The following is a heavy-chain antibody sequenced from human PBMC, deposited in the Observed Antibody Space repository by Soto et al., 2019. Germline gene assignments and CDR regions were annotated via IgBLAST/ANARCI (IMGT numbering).Heavy chain of an antibody. V-gene: IGHV4-31*03. CDR1: GGSISSGGYY. J-gene: IGHJ4*02. Sequence: QVQLQESGPGLVKPSQTLSLTCTVSGGSISSGGYYWSWIRQHPGKGLEWIGYIYYSGSTYYNPSLKSRVTISVDTSKNQFSLKLSSVTAADTAVYYCARRYYDPAGGENPFDYWGQGTLVTVSS. CDR3: ARRYYDPAGGENPFDY. D-gene: IGHD3-22*01. CDR2: IYYSGST.